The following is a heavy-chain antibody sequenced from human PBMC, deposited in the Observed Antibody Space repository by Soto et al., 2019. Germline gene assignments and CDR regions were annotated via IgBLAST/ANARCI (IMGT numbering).Heavy chain of an antibody. V-gene: IGHV1-46*01. CDR1: GYTFTSYY. CDR3: ARNLYCSGGSCYLVELGHYYYYGMDV. J-gene: IGHJ6*02. D-gene: IGHD2-15*01. Sequence: ASVKVSCKASGYTFTSYYMHWVRQAPGQGLEWMGIINPSGGSTSYAQKFQGRVTMTRDTSTSTVYMELSSLRSEDTAVYYCARNLYCSGGSCYLVELGHYYYYGMDVWCQGTTVTVSS. CDR2: INPSGGST.